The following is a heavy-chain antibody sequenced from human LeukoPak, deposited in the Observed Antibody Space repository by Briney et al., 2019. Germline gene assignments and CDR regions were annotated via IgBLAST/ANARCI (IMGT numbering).Heavy chain of an antibody. CDR3: AREESGSYYDYFDY. J-gene: IGHJ4*02. CDR2: VSGSGGST. D-gene: IGHD1-26*01. CDR1: GFTFSSYG. V-gene: IGHV3-23*01. Sequence: GGSLGLSCAASGFTFSSYGMSWVRQAPGKGLEWVSAVSGSGGSTYYADSVKGRFTISRDNAKNSLYLQMNSLRAEDTAVYYCAREESGSYYDYFDYWGQGTLVTVSS.